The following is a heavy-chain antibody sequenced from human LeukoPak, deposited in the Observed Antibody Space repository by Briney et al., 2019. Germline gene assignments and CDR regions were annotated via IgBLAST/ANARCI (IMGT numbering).Heavy chain of an antibody. J-gene: IGHJ4*02. V-gene: IGHV3-23*01. D-gene: IGHD2-2*01. CDR1: GFTFSSYA. CDR3: AKLVVPYDTSDY. Sequence: GGSLRLSCAASGFTFSSYAMTWVRQAPGKGLEWVSAITGSGDSAYYSDSVKGRFTISRDNSKNTLYLQMNSLRAEDTAVYYCAKLVVPYDTSDYWGQGTLVTVSS. CDR2: ITGSGDSA.